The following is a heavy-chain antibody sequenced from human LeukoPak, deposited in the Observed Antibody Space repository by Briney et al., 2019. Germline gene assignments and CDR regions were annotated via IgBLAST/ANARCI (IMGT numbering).Heavy chain of an antibody. D-gene: IGHD2-15*01. Sequence: SETLSLTCAVSGGSISSGGYSWSWIRQPPGKGLEWIGYIYHSGSTYYNPSLKSRVTISVDRSNNQFSLKLSSVTAADTAVYYCARGVMVAATRKGYGMDVWGQGTTVTVSS. CDR3: ARGVMVAATRKGYGMDV. V-gene: IGHV4-30-2*01. CDR2: IYHSGST. CDR1: GGSISSGGYS. J-gene: IGHJ6*02.